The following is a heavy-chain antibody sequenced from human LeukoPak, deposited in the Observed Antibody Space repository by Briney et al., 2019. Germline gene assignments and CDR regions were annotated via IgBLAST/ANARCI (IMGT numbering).Heavy chain of an antibody. Sequence: GGSLRLSCAASGFTVSSNYMSWVRQAPGKGLEWVSVIYSGGSTYYADSVKDRFTISRDNSKNTLYLQMNSLRAEDTAVYYCARDYSSGRYPYYYYGMDVWGQGTTVTVSS. CDR2: IYSGGST. CDR1: GFTVSSNY. CDR3: ARDYSSGRYPYYYYGMDV. D-gene: IGHD6-19*01. V-gene: IGHV3-66*01. J-gene: IGHJ6*02.